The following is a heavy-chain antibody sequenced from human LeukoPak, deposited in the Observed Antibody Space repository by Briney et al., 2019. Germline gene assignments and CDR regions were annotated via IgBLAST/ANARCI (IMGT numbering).Heavy chain of an antibody. J-gene: IGHJ4*02. CDR1: GFTFSSYG. Sequence: GGSLRLSCAASGFTFSSYGMHWVRQAPGKGLEWVAVIWYDGSNKYYADSVKGRFSISRDNSKTTLYLQMNSLRAEDTAVYYCAKGPMVTRAPFDYWGQGTLVTVSS. CDR2: IWYDGSNK. CDR3: AKGPMVTRAPFDY. D-gene: IGHD5-18*01. V-gene: IGHV3-33*06.